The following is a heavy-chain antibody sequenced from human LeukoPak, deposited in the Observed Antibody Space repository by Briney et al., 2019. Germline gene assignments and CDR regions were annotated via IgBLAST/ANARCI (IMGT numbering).Heavy chain of an antibody. CDR1: GFTFSIYA. CDR3: AKSPGSYSRIDY. D-gene: IGHD1-26*01. V-gene: IGHV3-23*01. J-gene: IGHJ4*02. CDR2: VGTGADT. Sequence: GESLRLSCLASGFTFSIYAMDWVRQAPGQGLKWVSAVGTGADTYYADSVKGRFTISRDNSKNTLYLQMNSLRAEDTAVYYCAKSPGSYSRIDYWGQGTLVTVSS.